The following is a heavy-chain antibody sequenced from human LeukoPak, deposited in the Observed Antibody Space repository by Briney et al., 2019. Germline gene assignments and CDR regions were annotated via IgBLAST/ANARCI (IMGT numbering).Heavy chain of an antibody. D-gene: IGHD6-25*01. J-gene: IGHJ5*02. CDR1: GGSISSYY. CDR2: IYTSGST. CDR3: ARHASHRGSDRFDP. Sequence: SETLSLTCTVSGGSISSYYWSWIRQPPGKGLEWIGNIYTSGSTNYNPSLKSRVTISVDTSKNQFSLKLSSVTAADTAVYYCARHASHRGSDRFDPWGQGTLVTVSP. V-gene: IGHV4-4*09.